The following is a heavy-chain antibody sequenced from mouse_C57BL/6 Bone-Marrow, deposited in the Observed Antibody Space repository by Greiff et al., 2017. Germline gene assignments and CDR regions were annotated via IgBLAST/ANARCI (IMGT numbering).Heavy chain of an antibody. CDR2: IYPGDGDT. J-gene: IGHJ3*01. V-gene: IGHV1-82*01. CDR1: GYAFSSSW. Sequence: VQLQQSGPELVKPGASVKISCKASGYAFSSSWMNWVKQRPGKGLEWIGRIYPGDGDTNYNGKFKGKATLTADNSSSTAYMQLSSLTSEDSAVYFCARIWSFADWGKGTLVTVSA. CDR3: ARIWSFAD. D-gene: IGHD1-1*02.